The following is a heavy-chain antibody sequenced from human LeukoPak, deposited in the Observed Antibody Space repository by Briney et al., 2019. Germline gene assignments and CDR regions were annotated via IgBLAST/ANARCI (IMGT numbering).Heavy chain of an antibody. Sequence: GGSLRLSCAGSGFTFERYWMSWVRQAPGKGLEWVASINQGGSRLHYLDSVTGRFIISRDDAQNSLFLQMTRLRVDDTAVYYCARLKDDVTKLDYWGQGTLVSVSS. V-gene: IGHV3-7*01. CDR1: GFTFERYW. J-gene: IGHJ4*02. CDR3: ARLKDDVTKLDY. D-gene: IGHD2-8*01. CDR2: INQGGSRL.